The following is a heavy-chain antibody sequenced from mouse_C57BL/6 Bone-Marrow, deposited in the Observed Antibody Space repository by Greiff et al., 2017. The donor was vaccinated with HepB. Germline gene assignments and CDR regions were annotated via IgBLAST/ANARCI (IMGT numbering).Heavy chain of an antibody. CDR3: ARNWDGYAMDY. V-gene: IGHV5-17*01. Sequence: EVHLVESGGGLVKPGGSLKLSCAASGFTFSDYGMHWVRQAPEKGLEWVAYISSGSSTIYYADTVKGRFTISRDNAKNTLFLQMTSLRSEDTAMYYCARNWDGYAMDYWGQGTSVTVSS. CDR2: ISSGSSTI. D-gene: IGHD4-1*01. CDR1: GFTFSDYG. J-gene: IGHJ4*01.